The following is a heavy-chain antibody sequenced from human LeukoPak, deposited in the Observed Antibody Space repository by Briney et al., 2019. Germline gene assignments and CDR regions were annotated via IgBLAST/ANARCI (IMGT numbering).Heavy chain of an antibody. CDR3: AKDLSDPRITGTTGPGDY. CDR2: IRYDGSNK. CDR1: GFTFSSYG. V-gene: IGHV3-30*02. D-gene: IGHD1-7*01. Sequence: GGSLRLSCAASGFTFSSYGMHWVRQAPGKGLEWVAFIRYDGSNKYYADSVKGRFTISRDNSKNTLYLQMNSLRAEDTAVYYCAKDLSDPRITGTTGPGDYWGQGTLVTVSS. J-gene: IGHJ4*02.